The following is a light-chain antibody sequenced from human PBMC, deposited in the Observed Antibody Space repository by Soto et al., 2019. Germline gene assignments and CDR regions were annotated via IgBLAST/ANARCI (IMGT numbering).Light chain of an antibody. CDR1: QSVGGTY. J-gene: IGKJ2*01. CDR3: QQANSFPYT. CDR2: DAS. V-gene: IGKV3D-20*02. Sequence: EIVLTQSPVILSLSPGQRATLSCRASQSVGGTYLAWYQQKPGQAPRLLMSDASSRAAGIPDRFSGSGSGTDFTLTISRLDPEDSATYYCQQANSFPYTFGQGTKLEIK.